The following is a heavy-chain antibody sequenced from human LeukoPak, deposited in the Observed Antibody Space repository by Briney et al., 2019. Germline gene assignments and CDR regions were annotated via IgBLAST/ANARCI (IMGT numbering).Heavy chain of an antibody. D-gene: IGHD2-2*01. CDR3: AEVPNCSSTSCRRLKGRQYYFDY. Sequence: SGGSLRLSCAASGFTFSSYAMSWVRQAPGKGLEWVSAISGSGGSTYYADSVKGRFTISRDNSKNTLYLQMNSLRAEDTAVYYCAEVPNCSSTSCRRLKGRQYYFDYWGQGTLVTVSS. CDR2: ISGSGGST. CDR1: GFTFSSYA. J-gene: IGHJ4*02. V-gene: IGHV3-23*01.